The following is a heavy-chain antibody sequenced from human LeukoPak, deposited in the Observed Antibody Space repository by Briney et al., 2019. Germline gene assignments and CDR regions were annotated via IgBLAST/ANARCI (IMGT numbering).Heavy chain of an antibody. D-gene: IGHD2/OR15-2a*01. V-gene: IGHV4-34*01. Sequence: SETLSLTCAVYGGSFSGYYWSWIRQPPGKGLEWIGEINHSGSTNYKPSLKSRVTISVDTSKNQFSLKLSSVTAADTAVYYCARGRYYATVYWGQGTLVTVSS. J-gene: IGHJ4*02. CDR3: ARGRYYATVY. CDR2: INHSGST. CDR1: GGSFSGYY.